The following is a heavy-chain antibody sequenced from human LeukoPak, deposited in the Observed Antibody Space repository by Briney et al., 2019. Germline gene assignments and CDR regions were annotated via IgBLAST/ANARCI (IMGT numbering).Heavy chain of an antibody. CDR3: ARHRIWGAYFDY. D-gene: IGHD3-16*01. CDR1: GGSFSGYY. V-gene: IGHV4-34*01. CDR2: INHSGST. Sequence: SETLSLTCAVYGGSFSGYYWSWIRQPPGKGLEWIGEINHSGSTNYNPSLKSRVTISVDTSKNQFSLKLSSVTAADTAVYYCARHRIWGAYFDYWGQGTLVTVSS. J-gene: IGHJ4*02.